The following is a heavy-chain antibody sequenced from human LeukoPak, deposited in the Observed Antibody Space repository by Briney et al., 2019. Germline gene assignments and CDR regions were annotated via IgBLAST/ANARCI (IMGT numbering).Heavy chain of an antibody. CDR2: MSWNSGDI. V-gene: IGHV3-9*01. Sequence: PGGSLRLSCAASGFTFDDYAMHWLRQAPGKGLEWVSGMSWNSGDIDYAVSVKGRFTISRDNAKNSRYLQMTSLRGEDTAVYYCARDRSSDWPLYYGMDVWGQGTTVTVSS. CDR3: ARDRSSDWPLYYGMDV. J-gene: IGHJ6*02. CDR1: GFTFDDYA. D-gene: IGHD6-25*01.